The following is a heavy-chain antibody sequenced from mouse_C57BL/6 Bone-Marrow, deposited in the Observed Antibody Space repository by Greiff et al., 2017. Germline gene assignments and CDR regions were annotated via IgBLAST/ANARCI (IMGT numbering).Heavy chain of an antibody. CDR1: GYTLTSYG. D-gene: IGHD4-1*02. J-gene: IGHJ4*01. Sequence: VQLQQSGAELARPGASVKLSCKASGYTLTSYGISWVKQRTGQGLEWIGEIYPRSGNTYYNEKFKGKATLTADKSSSTAYMELRSLTSEDSAVYFCARGNWPGAMDYWGQGTSVTVSS. V-gene: IGHV1-81*01. CDR3: ARGNWPGAMDY. CDR2: IYPRSGNT.